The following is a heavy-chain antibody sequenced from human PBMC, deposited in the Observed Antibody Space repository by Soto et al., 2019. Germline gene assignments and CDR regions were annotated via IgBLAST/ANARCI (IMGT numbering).Heavy chain of an antibody. J-gene: IGHJ6*03. CDR2: INHSGST. CDR1: GGSFSGYY. V-gene: IGHV4-34*01. CDR3: GCGGYDRSRVYYYYYYMDV. D-gene: IGHD5-12*01. Sequence: QVQLQQWGAGLLKPSETLSLTCAVYGGSFSGYYWSWIRQPPGKGLEWIGEINHSGSTTYNPSLKSRVTISVDTSKNQFSLKLSSVTAADTAVYYCGCGGYDRSRVYYYYYYMDVWVKGTTVTVSS.